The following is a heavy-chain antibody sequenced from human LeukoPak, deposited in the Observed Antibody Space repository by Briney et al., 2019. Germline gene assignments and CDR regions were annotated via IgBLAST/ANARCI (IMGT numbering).Heavy chain of an antibody. D-gene: IGHD6-13*01. J-gene: IGHJ1*01. CDR3: AASGEYSSSWFEYFQH. V-gene: IGHV5-51*01. CDR2: IYPGDSDT. CDR1: GYSFTSYW. Sequence: GESLKISCKGSGYSFTSYWIGWVRQMPGKGLEWMGIIYPGDSDTRYSPSFQGQVTSSADKSISTAYLQWSSLKASDTAMYYCAASGEYSSSWFEYFQHWGQGTLVTVSS.